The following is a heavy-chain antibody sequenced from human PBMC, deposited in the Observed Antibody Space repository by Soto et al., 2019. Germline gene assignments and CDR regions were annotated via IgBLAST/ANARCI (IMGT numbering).Heavy chain of an antibody. Sequence: PSETLSLTCAVYGGSFSGYYWSWIRQPPGKGLEWIGEINHSGSTNYNPSLKSRVTISVDTSKNQFSLKLSSVTAADTAVYYCASLCGSYYYYGTDVWGQGTTVTVSS. V-gene: IGHV4-34*01. D-gene: IGHD1-26*01. J-gene: IGHJ6*02. CDR1: GGSFSGYY. CDR3: ASLCGSYYYYGTDV. CDR2: INHSGST.